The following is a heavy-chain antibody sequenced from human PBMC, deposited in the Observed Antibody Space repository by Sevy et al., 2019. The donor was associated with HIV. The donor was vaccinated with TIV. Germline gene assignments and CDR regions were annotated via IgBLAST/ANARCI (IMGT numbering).Heavy chain of an antibody. V-gene: IGHV3-23*01. CDR1: GFTFSAYA. Sequence: GESLKISCAASGFTFSAYAMSWVRQAPGKGLEWVSCISSSGGSTYYAGSVKGRFSISRDTSKNTLYLQMNSLRAEDTAVYYCATLRGGLYGSGYFQNWGQGTQVTVSS. D-gene: IGHD3-10*01. CDR2: ISSSGGST. CDR3: ATLRGGLYGSGYFQN. J-gene: IGHJ1*01.